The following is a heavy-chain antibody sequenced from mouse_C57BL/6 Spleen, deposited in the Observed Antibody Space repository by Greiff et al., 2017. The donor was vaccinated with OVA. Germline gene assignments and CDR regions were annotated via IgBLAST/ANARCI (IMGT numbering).Heavy chain of an antibody. CDR3: TIITTVVAKGPDY. D-gene: IGHD1-1*01. V-gene: IGHV1-55*01. CDR2: IYPGSGST. Sequence: QVQLQQSGAELVKPGASVKMSCKASGYTFTSYWITWVKQRPGQGREWIGDIYPGSGSTNYNEKFKSKATLTVDTSSSTAYMQLSSLTSEDSAVYYCTIITTVVAKGPDYWGQGTTLTVSS. CDR1: GYTFTSYW. J-gene: IGHJ2*01.